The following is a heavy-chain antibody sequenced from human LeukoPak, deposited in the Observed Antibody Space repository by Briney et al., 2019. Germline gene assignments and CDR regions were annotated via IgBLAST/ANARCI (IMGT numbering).Heavy chain of an antibody. CDR2: IISSGSTI. CDR1: GFTFSDYY. J-gene: IGHJ4*02. V-gene: IGHV3-11*01. Sequence: PGRSLRLSCAASGFTFSDYYMSWIRQAPGKWLGWGSYIISSGSTIYYADSVKGRFTISRDNAKNSLYLQMNSLRAEDTVVYYCAREDCGGDCGIDYWGQGTMVTVSS. CDR3: AREDCGGDCGIDY. D-gene: IGHD2-21*02.